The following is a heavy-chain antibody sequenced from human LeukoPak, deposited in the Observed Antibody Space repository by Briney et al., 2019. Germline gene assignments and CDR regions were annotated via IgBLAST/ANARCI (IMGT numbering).Heavy chain of an antibody. Sequence: PGRSLRLSCAASGFTFSSYGMHWVRQAPGKGLEWVAVIWSDGRDKYYADSVKGRFTISRDNSKNTLYLQMNGLRAEDTAMYYCARDHRTTVTVYYFDYWGQGTLVTVSS. D-gene: IGHD4-17*01. J-gene: IGHJ4*02. V-gene: IGHV3-33*01. CDR1: GFTFSSYG. CDR3: ARDHRTTVTVYYFDY. CDR2: IWSDGRDK.